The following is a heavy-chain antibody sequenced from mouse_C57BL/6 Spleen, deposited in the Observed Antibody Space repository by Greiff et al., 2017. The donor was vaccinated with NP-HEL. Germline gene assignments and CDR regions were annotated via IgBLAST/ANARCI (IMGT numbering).Heavy chain of an antibody. Sequence: QVHVKQPGTELVKPGASVKLSCKASGYTFTSYWMHWVKQRPGQGLEWIGNINPSNGGTNYNEKFKSKATLTVDKSSSTAYMQLSSLTSEDSAVYYCARSDGGYYAMDYWGQGTSVTVSS. V-gene: IGHV1-53*01. D-gene: IGHD2-3*01. CDR2: INPSNGGT. J-gene: IGHJ4*01. CDR3: ARSDGGYYAMDY. CDR1: GYTFTSYW.